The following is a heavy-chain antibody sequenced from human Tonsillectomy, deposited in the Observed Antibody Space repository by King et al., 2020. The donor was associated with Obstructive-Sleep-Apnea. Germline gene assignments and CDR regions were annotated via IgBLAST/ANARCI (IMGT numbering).Heavy chain of an antibody. D-gene: IGHD6-13*01. V-gene: IGHV4-39*07. CDR1: GGSISSRSYY. Sequence: LQLQESGPGLVKSSETLSLTCTVSGGSISSRSYYWGWIRQPPGQGLEWIGTINYSGSTYYNPSLKRRVTISIDTSKNQFYLKLSSVAAADTAVYYCARDVAGAGKYFYGMDVWGQGTTVTVSS. CDR2: INYSGST. J-gene: IGHJ6*02. CDR3: ARDVAGAGKYFYGMDV.